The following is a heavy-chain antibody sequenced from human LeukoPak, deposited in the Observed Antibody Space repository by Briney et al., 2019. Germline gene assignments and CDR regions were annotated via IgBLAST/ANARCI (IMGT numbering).Heavy chain of an antibody. D-gene: IGHD3-9*01. Sequence: GASVKVSCKASGYTFTNYGISWVRQAPGQGLEWMGWISAYNGNTNYAQKLQGRVTMTTDTSTSTAYMELRSLRSDDTAVYYCARDLMPYDILTGNFDYWGQGTLVTVSS. V-gene: IGHV1-18*01. CDR3: ARDLMPYDILTGNFDY. CDR2: ISAYNGNT. J-gene: IGHJ4*02. CDR1: GYTFTNYG.